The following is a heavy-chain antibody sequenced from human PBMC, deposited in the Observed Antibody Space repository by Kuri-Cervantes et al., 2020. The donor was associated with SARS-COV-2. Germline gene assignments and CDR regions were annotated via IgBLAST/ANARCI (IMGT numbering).Heavy chain of an antibody. Sequence: ASVKVSCKASGYTFTSYYMHWVRQAPGQGLEWMGIINPSGGSTSYAQKFQGRVTMTRDTSTSTVYMELSSLRSEDTAVYYCARDHGVLRFLEWLSINYFDFWGQGTLVTVSS. D-gene: IGHD3-3*01. J-gene: IGHJ4*02. CDR3: ARDHGVLRFLEWLSINYFDF. CDR1: GYTFTSYY. CDR2: INPSGGST. V-gene: IGHV1-46*01.